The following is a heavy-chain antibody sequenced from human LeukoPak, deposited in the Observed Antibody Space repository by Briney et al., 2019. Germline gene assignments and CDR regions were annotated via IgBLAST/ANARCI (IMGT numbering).Heavy chain of an antibody. Sequence: SKTLSLTCTVSGGSISRYSWSWVRQPPGEGLEWIGYIYYSGSTYYNPSLKSRVTMSVDTSKNQFSLKLSSVTAADTAVYYCARYYSGSYGFDYWGQGTLVTVSS. V-gene: IGHV4-59*04. CDR3: ARYYSGSYGFDY. D-gene: IGHD1-26*01. CDR2: IYYSGST. CDR1: GGSISRYS. J-gene: IGHJ4*02.